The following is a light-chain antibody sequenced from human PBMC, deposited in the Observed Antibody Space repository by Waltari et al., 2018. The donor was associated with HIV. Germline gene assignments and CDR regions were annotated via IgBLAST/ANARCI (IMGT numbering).Light chain of an antibody. CDR1: QNVGGTY. Sequence: VLTQSPGTLSLAPGERATLSCRASQNVGGTYVAWYQQKPGQAPRLLTYGASSRPTGVPDRFSGSGTGKDFTLTISRLEPEDFAVYYCQQYGSSPQTFGQGTKVEIK. J-gene: IGKJ2*01. CDR2: GAS. CDR3: QQYGSSPQT. V-gene: IGKV3-20*01.